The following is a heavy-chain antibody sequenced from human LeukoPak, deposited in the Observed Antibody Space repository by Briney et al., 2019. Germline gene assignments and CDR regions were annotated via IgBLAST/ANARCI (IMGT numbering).Heavy chain of an antibody. CDR3: ARDQPGYSSGWYGY. CDR1: GFTFSDYS. J-gene: IGHJ4*02. V-gene: IGHV3-11*04. Sequence: GGSLRLSCAASGFTFSDYSMSWIRQAPGKGLEWVSYISTTRSTISYADSVKGRFTISRDNAKNSLYLQMNSLRAEDTAVYYCARDQPGYSSGWYGYWGQGTLVTVSS. CDR2: ISTTRSTI. D-gene: IGHD6-19*01.